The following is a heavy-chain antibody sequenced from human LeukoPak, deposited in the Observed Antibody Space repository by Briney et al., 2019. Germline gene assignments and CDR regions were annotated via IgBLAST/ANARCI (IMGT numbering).Heavy chain of an antibody. CDR3: ARTRLGEWLVGNAFDI. Sequence: GGSLRLSCAASGFTFSNYAMSWVRQAPGKGLEWVSSITGSGGSTHYADSVKGRFTISRDNAKNSLYPQMNSLRAEDTAVYYCARTRLGEWLVGNAFDIWGQGTMVTVSS. D-gene: IGHD6-19*01. CDR2: ITGSGGST. V-gene: IGHV3-23*01. CDR1: GFTFSNYA. J-gene: IGHJ3*02.